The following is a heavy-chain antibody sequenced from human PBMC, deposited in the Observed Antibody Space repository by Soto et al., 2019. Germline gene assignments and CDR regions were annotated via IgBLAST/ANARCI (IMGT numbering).Heavy chain of an antibody. CDR3: ARDDYGDRAEYFQH. J-gene: IGHJ1*01. CDR2: IWYDGSNK. Sequence: QVQLVESGGGVVQPGRSLRLSCAASGFTFSSYGMHWVRQAPGKGLEWVAVIWYDGSNKYYADSVKGRFTISRDNSKNTLYLQMNSLRAEDTAVYYCARDDYGDRAEYFQHWGQGTLVTVSS. D-gene: IGHD4-17*01. CDR1: GFTFSSYG. V-gene: IGHV3-33*01.